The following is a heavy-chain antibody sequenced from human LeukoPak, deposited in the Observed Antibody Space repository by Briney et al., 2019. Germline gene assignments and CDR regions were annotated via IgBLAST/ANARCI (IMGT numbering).Heavy chain of an antibody. Sequence: SETLSLTCAVYGGSFSGYYWSWIRQPPGKGLEWIGEINHSGSTYYNPSLKSRVTISVDRSKNQFSLKLSSVTAADTAVYYCARVTDRDFFDYWGQGTLVTVSS. CDR2: INHSGST. J-gene: IGHJ4*02. V-gene: IGHV4-34*01. CDR3: ARVTDRDFFDY. CDR1: GGSFSGYY.